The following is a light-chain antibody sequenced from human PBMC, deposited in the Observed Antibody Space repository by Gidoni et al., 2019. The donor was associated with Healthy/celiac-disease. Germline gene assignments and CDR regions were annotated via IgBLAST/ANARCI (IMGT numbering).Light chain of an antibody. V-gene: IGKV1-33*01. Sequence: DIQMTQSPSSLSASVGDRVTITCQASQDISNYLNWYQQKPGKAPKLLIYDASNLETGVPSRFSGSGSGTDFTFTISSLKPEDIATYYCQQYDTGLTFGGGTKVEIK. CDR2: DAS. CDR3: QQYDTGLT. J-gene: IGKJ4*01. CDR1: QDISNY.